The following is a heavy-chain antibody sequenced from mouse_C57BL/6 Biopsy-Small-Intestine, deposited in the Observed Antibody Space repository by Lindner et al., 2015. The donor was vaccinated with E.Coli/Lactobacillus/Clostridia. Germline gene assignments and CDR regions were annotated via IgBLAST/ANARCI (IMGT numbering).Heavy chain of an antibody. CDR3: ARSGWEGWYFDV. V-gene: IGHV1-39*01. J-gene: IGHJ1*03. CDR2: INPNYGTT. CDR1: GYSFTDYN. Sequence: VQLKESGPELVKPGASVKISCKASGYSFTDYNMNWVKQSNGKSLEWIGLINPNYGTTSYNQNFKGKATLTADQSSSTAYMQLNSLTFEDSAVYYCARSGWEGWYFDVWGTGTAVTVSS. D-gene: IGHD2-3*01.